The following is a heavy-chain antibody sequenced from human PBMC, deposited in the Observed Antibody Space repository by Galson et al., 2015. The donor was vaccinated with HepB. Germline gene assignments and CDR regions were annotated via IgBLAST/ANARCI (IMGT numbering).Heavy chain of an antibody. J-gene: IGHJ6*02. Sequence: QSGAEVKKPGESLRISCKGFGYSFSTYWITWVRQMPGKGLEWMGRIDPSDSYTNYGPSFQGHVTISVDRSISTAYLQWSSLKASGSAVYYCARRQSPRYDFSSGYYRNYYYAMDVWGQGTTVTVSS. CDR2: IDPSDSYT. V-gene: IGHV5-10-1*01. D-gene: IGHD3-3*01. CDR3: ARRQSPRYDFSSGYYRNYYYAMDV. CDR1: GYSFSTYW.